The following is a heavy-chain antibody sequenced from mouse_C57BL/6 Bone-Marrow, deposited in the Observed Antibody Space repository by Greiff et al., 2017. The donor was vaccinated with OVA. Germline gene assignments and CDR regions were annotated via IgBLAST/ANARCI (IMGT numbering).Heavy chain of an antibody. V-gene: IGHV1-55*01. CDR1: GYTFTSYW. CDR2: IYPGSGST. D-gene: IGHD2-4*01. Sequence: QVQLQQPGAELVKPGASVKMSCKASGYTFTSYWITWVKQRPGQGLEWIGDIYPGSGSTNYNEKFKSKATLTVDTSSSTAYMQLSSLTSEDSAVYYCASPIYYDYDVDYWGQGTTLTVSS. CDR3: ASPIYYDYDVDY. J-gene: IGHJ2*01.